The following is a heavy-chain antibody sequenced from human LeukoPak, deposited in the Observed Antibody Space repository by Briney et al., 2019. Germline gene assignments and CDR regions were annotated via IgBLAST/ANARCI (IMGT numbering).Heavy chain of an antibody. CDR1: GFSFSTYG. CDR3: ARDWAVG. J-gene: IGHJ4*02. Sequence: PGRSLRLSCAASGFSFSTYGMHWVRQAPGKGLEWVAAIWSDGSNQNYADSVKGRFTISRDNSKNTLYLQMNSLRTEDTAVYYCARDWAVGWGQGTLVTVSS. D-gene: IGHD3-10*01. V-gene: IGHV3-33*01. CDR2: IWSDGSNQ.